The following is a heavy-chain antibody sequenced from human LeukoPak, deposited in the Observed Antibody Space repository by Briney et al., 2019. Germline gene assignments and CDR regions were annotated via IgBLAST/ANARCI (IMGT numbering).Heavy chain of an antibody. V-gene: IGHV1-3*01. CDR3: ARDPNWGRPYYYYGMDV. J-gene: IGHJ6*02. CDR1: GYTFTSYA. Sequence: VSVKVSCKASGYTFTSYAMHWVRQAPGQRLERMGWINAGNGNTKYSQKFQGRVTITRDTSASTAYMELSSLRSEDTAVYYCARDPNWGRPYYYYGMDVWGQGTTVTVSS. CDR2: INAGNGNT. D-gene: IGHD7-27*01.